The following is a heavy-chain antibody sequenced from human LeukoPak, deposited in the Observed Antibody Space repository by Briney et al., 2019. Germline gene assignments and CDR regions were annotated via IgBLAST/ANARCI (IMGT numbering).Heavy chain of an antibody. Sequence: SEILSLTCSVSDGSIISSTYSWAWIRQPPGRGLEWIGNIYSRGSTFYNPSLKSRVTISVDTSKNRFSLKLSSVTAADTAVYYCAREWDSSSFDPRASGDSWGQGTLVIVSS. J-gene: IGHJ4*02. CDR1: DGSIISSTYS. D-gene: IGHD3-22*01. V-gene: IGHV4-39*07. CDR2: IYSRGST. CDR3: AREWDSSSFDPRASGDS.